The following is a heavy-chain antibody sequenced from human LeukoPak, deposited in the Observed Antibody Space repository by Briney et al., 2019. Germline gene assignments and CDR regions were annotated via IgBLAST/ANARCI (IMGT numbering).Heavy chain of an antibody. Sequence: GGSLRLSCAASGFTFSSYAMSWVRQAPGKGLEWVSAISGSGGSTYYADSVKGRFTISRDNSKNTLYLQMNSLRAEDTAVYYCAKGYCSGGSCYPGGFGYWGQGTLVTVSS. V-gene: IGHV3-23*01. D-gene: IGHD2-15*01. J-gene: IGHJ4*02. CDR1: GFTFSSYA. CDR3: AKGYCSGGSCYPGGFGY. CDR2: ISGSGGST.